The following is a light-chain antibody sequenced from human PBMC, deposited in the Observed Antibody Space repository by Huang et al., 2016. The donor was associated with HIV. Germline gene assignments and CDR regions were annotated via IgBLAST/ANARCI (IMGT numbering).Light chain of an antibody. Sequence: IVLTQSPGTLSLSPGERATLSCRASQSVRSSYLAWYQQKPRKAPRLIIDGASNRATDIPDRFRGSGSGTDFTLTISRLEPEDFAVYYCQQYGRSPFTFGQGTKLEIK. CDR3: QQYGRSPFT. CDR2: GAS. J-gene: IGKJ2*01. CDR1: QSVRSSY. V-gene: IGKV3-20*01.